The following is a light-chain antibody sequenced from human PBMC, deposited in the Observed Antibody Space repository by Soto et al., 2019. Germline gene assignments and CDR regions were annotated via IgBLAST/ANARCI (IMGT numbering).Light chain of an antibody. CDR1: QSVSNNY. CDR2: GAA. Sequence: EIVLTQSPGTLSLSPGERATLSCRAIQSVSNNYLAWYQHRPGQAPRLLIYGAATRATDIPDRFSGSGSGTDFILTISRLEPEDFVVYYCQQYNNWPRRTFGQGTKVDIK. J-gene: IGKJ1*01. V-gene: IGKV3-20*01. CDR3: QQYNNWPRRT.